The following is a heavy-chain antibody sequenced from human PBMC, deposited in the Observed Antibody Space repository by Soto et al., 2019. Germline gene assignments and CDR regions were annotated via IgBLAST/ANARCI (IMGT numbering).Heavy chain of an antibody. V-gene: IGHV1-69*06. CDR3: AREGLATIIDYYYYGMDV. CDR1: GGTFSSCA. J-gene: IGHJ6*02. D-gene: IGHD5-12*01. Sequence: GASVKVSCKASGGTFSSCAISWVRQAPGQGLEWMGGIIPIFGTANYAQKFQGRVTITADKSTSTAYMELSSLRSEDTAVYYCAREGLATIIDYYYYGMDVWGQGTTVTVSS. CDR2: IIPIFGTA.